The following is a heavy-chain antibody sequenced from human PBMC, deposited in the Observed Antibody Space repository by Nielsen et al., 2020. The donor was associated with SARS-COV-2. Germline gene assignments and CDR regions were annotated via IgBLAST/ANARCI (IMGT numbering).Heavy chain of an antibody. Sequence: GGSLRLSYAASGFTFSSYGMHWVRQAPGKGLEWVAVISYDGSNKYYADSVKGRFTISRDNSKNTLYLQMNSLRAEDTAVYYCASDDQRDAFDIWGQGTMVTVSS. CDR1: GFTFSSYG. CDR3: ASDDQRDAFDI. V-gene: IGHV3-30*03. J-gene: IGHJ3*02. CDR2: ISYDGSNK.